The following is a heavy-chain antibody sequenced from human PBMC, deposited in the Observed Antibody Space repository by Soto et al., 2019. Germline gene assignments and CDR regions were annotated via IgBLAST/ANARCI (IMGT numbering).Heavy chain of an antibody. CDR1: GGTFSSYA. V-gene: IGHV1-69*13. J-gene: IGHJ6*02. D-gene: IGHD6-6*01. Sequence: SVKVSCKASGGTFSSYAVSWVRQAPGQGLEWMGVIIPLLNTPKYVQKFQGRVTITADASATTAYMGLSSLRSEDTAVYYCARESSSPNYYYYGMDVWGQGTTVTVSS. CDR3: ARESSSPNYYYYGMDV. CDR2: IIPLLNTP.